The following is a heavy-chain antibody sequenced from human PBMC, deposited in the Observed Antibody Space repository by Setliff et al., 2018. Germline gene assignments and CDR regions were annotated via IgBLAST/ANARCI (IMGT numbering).Heavy chain of an antibody. CDR3: ARDKADYYDRSGYSGASDV. V-gene: IGHV1-69*13. J-gene: IGHJ3*01. CDR2: IIPMFDTG. Sequence: SVKVSCKASGGTFGSSALSWVRQAPGQGLKWMGGIIPMFDTGIYAEKFQGRVTLSADESTSTVYMELTRLRPEDTAIYYCARDKADYYDRSGYSGASDVWGQGTMVTVSS. D-gene: IGHD3-22*01. CDR1: GGTFGSSA.